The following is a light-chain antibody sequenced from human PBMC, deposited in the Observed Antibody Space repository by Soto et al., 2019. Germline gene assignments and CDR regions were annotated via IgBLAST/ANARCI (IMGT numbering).Light chain of an antibody. CDR1: QGISSA. J-gene: IGKJ2*01. CDR3: QQFNSYPT. Sequence: AIQLTQSPSSLSASVGDRVTITCRASQGISSALAWYQQKPGKAPKLLIYDASSLESGVPSRFSGSGSGTDFTLTISSLQPEDFANYYCQQFNSYPTFGQGTKLEIK. CDR2: DAS. V-gene: IGKV1-13*02.